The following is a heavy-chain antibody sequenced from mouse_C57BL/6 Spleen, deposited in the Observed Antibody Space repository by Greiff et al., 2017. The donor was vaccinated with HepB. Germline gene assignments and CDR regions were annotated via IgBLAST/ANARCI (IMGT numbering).Heavy chain of an antibody. CDR1: GYTFTSYW. CDR2: IYPSDSET. D-gene: IGHD1-1*01. CDR3: ARGDYSYAMDY. Sequence: QVHVKHPGAELVRPGSSVKLSCKASGYTFTSYWMDWVKQRPGQGLEWIGNIYPSDSETHYNQKFKDKATLTVDKSSSTAYMQLSSLTSEDSAVYYCARGDYSYAMDYWGQGTSVTVSS. J-gene: IGHJ4*01. V-gene: IGHV1-61*01.